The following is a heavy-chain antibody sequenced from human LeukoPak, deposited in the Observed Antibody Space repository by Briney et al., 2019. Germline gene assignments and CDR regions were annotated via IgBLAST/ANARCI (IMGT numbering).Heavy chain of an antibody. J-gene: IGHJ4*02. Sequence: PSETLSLTCAVYGGSFSGYYWSWIRQPPGKGLEWHGEINHSGSTNYNPSLKSRVTISVDTSKNQFSLKLSSVTAADTAVYYCARNGGDYYDSSGYYFVFDYWGQGTLVTVSS. D-gene: IGHD3-22*01. CDR1: GGSFSGYY. CDR2: INHSGST. CDR3: ARNGGDYYDSSGYYFVFDY. V-gene: IGHV4-34*01.